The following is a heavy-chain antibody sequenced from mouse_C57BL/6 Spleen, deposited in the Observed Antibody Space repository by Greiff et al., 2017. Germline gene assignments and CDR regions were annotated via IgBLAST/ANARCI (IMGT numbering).Heavy chain of an antibody. J-gene: IGHJ4*01. D-gene: IGHD2-10*02. Sequence: EVNVVESGGGLVQPGGSLKLSCAASGFTFSDYGMAWVRQAPRKGPEWVAFISNLAYSIYYADTVTGRFTIARENAKNPLYLEMSSLRSEATAKYYGARGYGNDAMDYWGQGTSVTVSS. CDR3: ARGYGNDAMDY. CDR2: ISNLAYSI. CDR1: GFTFSDYG. V-gene: IGHV5-15*01.